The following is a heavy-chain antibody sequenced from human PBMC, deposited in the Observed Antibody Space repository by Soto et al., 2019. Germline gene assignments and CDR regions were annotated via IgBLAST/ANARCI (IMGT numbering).Heavy chain of an antibody. CDR3: ARDEVVIGYLSDY. CDR1: GFTFSSYG. J-gene: IGHJ4*02. V-gene: IGHV3-33*01. Sequence: QVQLVESGGGVVQPGRSLRLSCAASGFTFSSYGMHWVRQAPGKGLEWVAVIWYDGSNKYYADSVKGRFTISRDNSKNTLYLQMNSLRAEDTAVYYCARDEVVIGYLSDYWGQGTLVTVSS. CDR2: IWYDGSNK. D-gene: IGHD3-16*02.